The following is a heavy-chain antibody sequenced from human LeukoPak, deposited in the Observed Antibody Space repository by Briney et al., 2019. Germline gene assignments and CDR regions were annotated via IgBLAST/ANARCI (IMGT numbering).Heavy chain of an antibody. J-gene: IGHJ5*02. Sequence: SSETLSLTCTVSGGSISSYYWSWIRQHPGKGLEWIGYIYYSGSTYYNPSLKSRVTISVDTSKNQFSLKLSSVTAADTAVYYCASLPLWFGDRHPWGQGTLVTVSS. CDR2: IYYSGST. D-gene: IGHD3-10*01. V-gene: IGHV4-59*06. CDR3: ASLPLWFGDRHP. CDR1: GGSISSYY.